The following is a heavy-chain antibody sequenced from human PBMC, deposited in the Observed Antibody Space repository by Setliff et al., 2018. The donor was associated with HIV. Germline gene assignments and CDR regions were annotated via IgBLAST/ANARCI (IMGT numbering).Heavy chain of an antibody. CDR2: IIPILGIA. CDR1: GDTFSSYA. D-gene: IGHD3-9*01. CDR3: ATSPRGTYYDILTGLPRGYFDP. V-gene: IGHV1-69*10. J-gene: IGHJ5*02. Sequence: ASVKVSCKASGDTFSSYAISWVRQAPGQGLEWMGGIIPILGIANYAQKFQDRVTITADKSTDTAYMELSSLRSEDTAVYYCATSPRGTYYDILTGLPRGYFDPWGQGTQITVSS.